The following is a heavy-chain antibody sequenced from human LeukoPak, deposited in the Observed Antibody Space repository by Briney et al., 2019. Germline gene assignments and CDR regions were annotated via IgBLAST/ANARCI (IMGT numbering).Heavy chain of an antibody. V-gene: IGHV3-48*02. D-gene: IGHD3-16*01. J-gene: IGHJ6*02. Sequence: GGSLRLSCAASGFTFSSYSMNWVRQAPGKGLEWVSYISSRSSNIYYADSVKGRFTISRDNAKNSLYLQMNSLRDEDTAVYCCARIPGGYYYAMDVWGQGTTVTVSS. CDR3: ARIPGGYYYAMDV. CDR1: GFTFSSYS. CDR2: ISSRSSNI.